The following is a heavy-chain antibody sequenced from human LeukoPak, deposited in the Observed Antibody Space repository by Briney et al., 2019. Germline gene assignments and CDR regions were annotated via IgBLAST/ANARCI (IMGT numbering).Heavy chain of an antibody. J-gene: IGHJ3*02. Sequence: SETLSLTCTVSGGSISSYYWSWIRQPPGKGLEWIGYIYYSGSTNYNPSLKSRVTISVDTSKNQFSLKLSSVTAADTAVYYCARDSQAGYDFWSGSIGAFDIWGQGTMVTVSS. V-gene: IGHV4-59*12. CDR2: IYYSGST. CDR3: ARDSQAGYDFWSGSIGAFDI. CDR1: GGSISSYY. D-gene: IGHD3-3*01.